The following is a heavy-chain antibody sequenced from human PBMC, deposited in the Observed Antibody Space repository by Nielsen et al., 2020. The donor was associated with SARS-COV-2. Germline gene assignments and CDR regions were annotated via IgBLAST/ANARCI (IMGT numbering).Heavy chain of an antibody. Sequence: GESLKISCAASGFTFSSYDMHWVRQATGKGLEWVAGIGTAGDTYYPGSVKGRFTISRESAKNSLYLQMNSLRAGDTAVYYCARGSYDYYYMDVWGKGTTVTVSS. CDR3: ARGSYDYYYMDV. V-gene: IGHV3-13*01. J-gene: IGHJ6*03. CDR1: GFTFSSYD. D-gene: IGHD2-15*01. CDR2: IGTAGDT.